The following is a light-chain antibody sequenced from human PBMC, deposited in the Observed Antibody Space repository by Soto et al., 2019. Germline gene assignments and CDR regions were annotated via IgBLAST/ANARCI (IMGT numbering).Light chain of an antibody. V-gene: IGLV1-44*01. CDR3: ATWDDSLDVHV. CDR2: GNN. CDR1: SSNIGINT. J-gene: IGLJ1*01. Sequence: QSVLTQPPSASGTPGQTITISCSGGSSNIGINTVSWYEHLPGTAPRLLIYGNNQRPSGVPDRFSGSKSGTSASLAISGLQSEDEAHHYCATWDDSLDVHVFGTGTKVTVL.